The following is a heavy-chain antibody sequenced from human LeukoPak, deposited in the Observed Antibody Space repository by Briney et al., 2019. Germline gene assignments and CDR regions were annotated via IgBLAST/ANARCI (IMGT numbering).Heavy chain of an antibody. Sequence: ASVKVSCKASGYTFTGYYMHWVRQAPGQGLEWMGWINPNSGGTNYAQKFQGRVTMTRDTSISTAYMELSRLRSDDTAVYYCARDLSGSSWYRVAFDIWGQGTMVTVSS. CDR3: ARDLSGSSWYRVAFDI. D-gene: IGHD6-13*01. J-gene: IGHJ3*02. CDR2: INPNSGGT. CDR1: GYTFTGYY. V-gene: IGHV1-2*02.